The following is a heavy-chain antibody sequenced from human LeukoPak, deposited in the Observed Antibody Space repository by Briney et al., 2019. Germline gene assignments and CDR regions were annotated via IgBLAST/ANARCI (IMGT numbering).Heavy chain of an antibody. Sequence: ASVNVSCNASGFTFTDYHMHWVRQAPGQGLEWMGWINSGSGDTNYAQKFQGRVTVTRDTSIRTTCMELSNLRSDDTAVYYCVREARATADFWGQGTLVTVSS. CDR3: VREARATADF. D-gene: IGHD1-26*01. V-gene: IGHV1-2*02. CDR1: GFTFTDYH. J-gene: IGHJ4*02. CDR2: INSGSGDT.